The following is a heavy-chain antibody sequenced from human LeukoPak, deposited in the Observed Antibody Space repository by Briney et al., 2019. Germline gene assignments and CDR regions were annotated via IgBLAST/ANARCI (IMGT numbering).Heavy chain of an antibody. J-gene: IGHJ4*02. D-gene: IGHD6-13*01. CDR2: INHSGST. Sequence: SETLSLTCAVYGGSFSGYYWSWIRQTPGKGLEWIGEINHSGSTNYNPSLKSRVTISVDTSKNQFSLKLSSVTAADTAVYYCARGRSSSSFFLFDYWGQGTLVTVSS. CDR3: ARGRSSSSFFLFDY. CDR1: GGSFSGYY. V-gene: IGHV4-34*01.